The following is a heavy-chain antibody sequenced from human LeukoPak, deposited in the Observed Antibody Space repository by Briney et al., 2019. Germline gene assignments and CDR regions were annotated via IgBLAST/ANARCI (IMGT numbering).Heavy chain of an antibody. CDR2: IYYSGST. Sequence: PSETLSLTCTVSGGSVSSGSYYWSWIRQPPGTGLEWIGYIYYSGSTNYNPSLKSRVTISVDTSKDQFSLKLSSVTAADTAVYYCARVVVTMVRGLKRRAFDIWGQGTMVTVSS. J-gene: IGHJ3*02. CDR3: ARVVVTMVRGLKRRAFDI. V-gene: IGHV4-61*01. CDR1: GGSVSSGSYY. D-gene: IGHD3-10*01.